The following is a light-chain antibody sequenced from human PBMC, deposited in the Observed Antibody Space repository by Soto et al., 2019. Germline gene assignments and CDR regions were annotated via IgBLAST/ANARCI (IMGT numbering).Light chain of an antibody. CDR1: QSVSSNY. CDR2: GAS. J-gene: IGKJ4*01. Sequence: EIVLTQSPGTLSLSPGERATLSCRTSQSVSSNYLVWYQQKPGQAPRLLIYGASSRTTGIPDRFSGSGSGTDFTLTISRLEPEDFAVYYCQQYGTSPLLTFGGGTKVEIK. CDR3: QQYGTSPLLT. V-gene: IGKV3-20*01.